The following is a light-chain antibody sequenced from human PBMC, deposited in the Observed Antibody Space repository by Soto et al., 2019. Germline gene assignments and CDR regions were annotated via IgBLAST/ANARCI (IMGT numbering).Light chain of an antibody. J-gene: IGLJ1*01. Sequence: QSALTQPASVSGSPGQSITISCAGTSSDIGAYKYVSWYQQHPGKAPKLIIYEVSDRPSGVSDRFSGSKSGNTASLSISGLQTEDEADYYCSSYTRRGTVVFGTGTKLTVL. V-gene: IGLV2-14*01. CDR1: SSDIGAYKY. CDR3: SSYTRRGTVV. CDR2: EVS.